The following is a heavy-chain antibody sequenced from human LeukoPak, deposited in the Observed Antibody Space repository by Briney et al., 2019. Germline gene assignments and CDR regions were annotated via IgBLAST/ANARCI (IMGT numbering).Heavy chain of an antibody. J-gene: IGHJ5*02. CDR3: ASGYCSSTSCTSVGWFDP. CDR1: GGSFSGYY. V-gene: IGHV4-34*01. D-gene: IGHD2-2*01. Sequence: PSETLSLTCAVYGGSFSGYYWSWIRQPPGKGLEWIGEINHSGSTNYNPSLKSRVTISVYTSKNQFSLKLSSVTAADTAVYYCASGYCSSTSCTSVGWFDPWGQGTLVTVSS. CDR2: INHSGST.